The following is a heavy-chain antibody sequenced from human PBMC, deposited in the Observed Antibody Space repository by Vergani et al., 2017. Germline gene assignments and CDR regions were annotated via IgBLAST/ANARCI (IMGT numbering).Heavy chain of an antibody. CDR2: FDPEDGET. V-gene: IGHV1-24*01. CDR1: GYTLTELS. D-gene: IGHD3-16*01. Sequence: QVQLVQSGAEVKKPGASVKVSCKVSGYTLTELSMHWVRQAPGKGLEWMGGFDPEDGETIYAQKFQGRVTMTRDTSISTAYMELSRLRSDDTAVYYCARDRGGRDNWFDPWGQGTLVTVSS. J-gene: IGHJ5*02. CDR3: ARDRGGRDNWFDP.